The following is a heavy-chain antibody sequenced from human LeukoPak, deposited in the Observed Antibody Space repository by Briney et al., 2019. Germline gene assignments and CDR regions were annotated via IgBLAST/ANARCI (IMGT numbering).Heavy chain of an antibody. V-gene: IGHV3-30*01. CDR1: GFTFSSYA. CDR3: ARDTRPYCSGGSCYGSFDI. J-gene: IGHJ3*02. CDR2: ISYDGSNK. Sequence: PGGSLRLSCAASGFTFSSYAMHWVRQAPGKGLEWVAVISYDGSNKYYADSVKGRFTISRDNSKNTLYLQMNSLRAEDTAVYYCARDTRPYCSGGSCYGSFDIWGQGTMVTVSS. D-gene: IGHD2-15*01.